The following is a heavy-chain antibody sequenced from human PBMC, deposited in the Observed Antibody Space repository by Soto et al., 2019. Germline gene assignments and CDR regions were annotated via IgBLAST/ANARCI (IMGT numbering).Heavy chain of an antibody. D-gene: IGHD3-22*01. J-gene: IGHJ4*02. CDR1: GFTFSTYG. CDR2: ISYDGGSK. Sequence: QVQLVESGGGEVQPGKSLRLSCAASGFTFSTYGIHWVRQAPGKGLEWVALISYDGGSKYYGDSVKGRFIISRDNSHNTVSLQMNSLRADDTAVYFCAKEQLAMTVVVADYFDSWGQGTLVTVSS. CDR3: AKEQLAMTVVVADYFDS. V-gene: IGHV3-30*18.